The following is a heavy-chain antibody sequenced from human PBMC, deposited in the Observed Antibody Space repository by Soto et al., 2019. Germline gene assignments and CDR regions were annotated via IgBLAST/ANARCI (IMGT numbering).Heavy chain of an antibody. CDR2: IYYSGRT. Sequence: PSETLSLTCTVSGGSISSYYWSWIRQPPGKGLEWIGYIYYSGRTYYNPSLRSRITISVDTSKNQFSLKLSSVTAADTAVYYCARASTTVTTLDYWGQGTLVTVSS. CDR3: ARASTTVTTLDY. V-gene: IGHV4-59*12. D-gene: IGHD4-17*01. CDR1: GGSISSYY. J-gene: IGHJ4*02.